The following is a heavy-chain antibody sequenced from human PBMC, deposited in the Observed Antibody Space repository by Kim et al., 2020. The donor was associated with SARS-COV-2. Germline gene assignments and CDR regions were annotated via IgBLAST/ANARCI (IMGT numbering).Heavy chain of an antibody. J-gene: IGHJ2*01. D-gene: IGHD2-2*01. CDR2: ISISGNT. V-gene: IGHV3-23*01. Sequence: GGSLRLSCAASGFTFSSYAMNWVRQAPGKGLEWLSTISISGNTYYADSVKGRFSISRDNSKNTLYLQMDSLGAEDTALYYCAKRYCSSASCRGSFDLWGRGTLVTVSS. CDR3: AKRYCSSASCRGSFDL. CDR1: GFTFSSYA.